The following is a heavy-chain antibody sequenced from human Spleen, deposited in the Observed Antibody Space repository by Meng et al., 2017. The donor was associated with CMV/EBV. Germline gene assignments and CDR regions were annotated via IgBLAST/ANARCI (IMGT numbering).Heavy chain of an antibody. Sequence: GGSLRLSCAASGFTVSDNYMSWVRQAPGKGLEWVSVIYSGGSTYYADSVNGRFTISRDTSKNTLYLQMNSLTVEDTAGYYCARARVPLLAPDYWGQGTLVTVSS. CDR3: ARARVPLLAPDY. CDR1: GFTVSDNY. V-gene: IGHV3-53*01. J-gene: IGHJ4*02. D-gene: IGHD2-15*01. CDR2: IYSGGST.